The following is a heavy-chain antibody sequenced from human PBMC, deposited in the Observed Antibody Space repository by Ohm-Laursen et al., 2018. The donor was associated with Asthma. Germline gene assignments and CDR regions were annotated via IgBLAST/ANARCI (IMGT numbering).Heavy chain of an antibody. CDR2: ISYDGSNK. V-gene: IGHV3-30-3*01. CDR3: ARDLSYVGRGWFDP. J-gene: IGHJ5*02. D-gene: IGHD5-18*01. CDR1: GFTFSSYA. Sequence: SLRLSCAASGFTFSSYAMHWVRQAPGKGLEWVAVISYDGSNKYYADSVKGRFTISRDNSKNSLYLQMNSLRAEDTAVYYCARDLSYVGRGWFDPWGQGTLVTVSS.